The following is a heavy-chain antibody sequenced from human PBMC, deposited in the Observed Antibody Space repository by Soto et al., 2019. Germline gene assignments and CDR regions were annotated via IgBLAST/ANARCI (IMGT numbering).Heavy chain of an antibody. D-gene: IGHD2-15*01. CDR2: SDASDSYT. Sequence: PGESLKISCKGSGYSFTSYCISWVRQMPGRGLEWMRRSDASDSYTNYSPSFQGHVTISADKSISTAYLQCSSLKASDTAMYYCARRPVAATPHYYHYGMDVSGQGTTVTVFS. CDR3: ARRPVAATPHYYHYGMDV. J-gene: IGHJ6*02. CDR1: GYSFTSYC. V-gene: IGHV5-10-1*01.